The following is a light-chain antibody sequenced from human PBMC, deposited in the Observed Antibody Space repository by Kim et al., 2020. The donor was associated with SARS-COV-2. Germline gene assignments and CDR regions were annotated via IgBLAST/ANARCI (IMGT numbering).Light chain of an antibody. Sequence: STGEGANLSCRASQSVSNNLAWYQQEPGQAPRLLIYGASTRATGIPARFSGSGSGTEFTLTISSLQSEDFAVYYCQQYNNWPPLTFGGGTKVDIK. CDR1: QSVSNN. J-gene: IGKJ4*01. CDR3: QQYNNWPPLT. CDR2: GAS. V-gene: IGKV3-15*01.